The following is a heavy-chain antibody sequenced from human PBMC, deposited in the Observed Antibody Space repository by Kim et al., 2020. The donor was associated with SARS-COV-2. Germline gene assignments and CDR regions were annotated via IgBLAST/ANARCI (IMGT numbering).Heavy chain of an antibody. J-gene: IGHJ3*02. V-gene: IGHV4-39*07. Sequence: SETLSLTCTVSGGSISSSSYYWGWIRQPPGKGLEWIGSIYYSGSTYYNPSLKSRVTISVDTSKNQFSLKLSSVTAADTAVYYCARDYYDSSGYYSGSAFDIWGQGTMVTVSS. CDR2: IYYSGST. D-gene: IGHD3-22*01. CDR1: GGSISSSSYY. CDR3: ARDYYDSSGYYSGSAFDI.